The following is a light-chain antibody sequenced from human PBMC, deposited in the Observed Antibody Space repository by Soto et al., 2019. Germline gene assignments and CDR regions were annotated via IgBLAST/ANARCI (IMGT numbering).Light chain of an antibody. Sequence: QSALTQPVSVSGSPGQSITISCTGTSSDVGAYTFASWYQQHPGKAPKLIIYDVTNRPSGVSNRFSGSKSGNTASLTISGLQAEDEADYYCSSYSSSSTLCVFGTGTKVTVL. V-gene: IGLV2-14*01. CDR1: SSDVGAYTF. CDR3: SSYSSSSTLCV. CDR2: DVT. J-gene: IGLJ1*01.